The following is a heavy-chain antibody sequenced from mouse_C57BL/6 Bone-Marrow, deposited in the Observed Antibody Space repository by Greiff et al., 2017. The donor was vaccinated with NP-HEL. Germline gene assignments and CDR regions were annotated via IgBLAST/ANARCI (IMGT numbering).Heavy chain of an antibody. V-gene: IGHV1-39*01. CDR2: INPNYGTT. CDR3: ARGGSNGDYYAMDY. J-gene: IGHJ4*01. CDR1: GYSFTDYN. D-gene: IGHD2-5*01. Sequence: EVQLVESGPELVKPGASVKISCKASGYSFTDYNMNWVKQSHGKSLEWIGVINPNYGTTSYNQKFKGKATLTVDQSSSTAYMQLNSLTSEDSAVYYCARGGSNGDYYAMDYWGQGTSVTVSS.